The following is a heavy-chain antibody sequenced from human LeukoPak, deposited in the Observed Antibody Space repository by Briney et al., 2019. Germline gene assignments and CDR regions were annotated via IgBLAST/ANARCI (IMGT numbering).Heavy chain of an antibody. CDR2: INSDGSST. Sequence: GGSLRLSCTASGFTFSSYWMHWVRQAPGKGLVWVSRINSDGSSTSYTDSVKGRFTISRDNAKNTLYLQMNSLRAEDTAVYYCAREGVLLWFGNDAFDIWGQGTMVTVSS. CDR1: GFTFSSYW. J-gene: IGHJ3*02. D-gene: IGHD3-10*01. V-gene: IGHV3-74*01. CDR3: AREGVLLWFGNDAFDI.